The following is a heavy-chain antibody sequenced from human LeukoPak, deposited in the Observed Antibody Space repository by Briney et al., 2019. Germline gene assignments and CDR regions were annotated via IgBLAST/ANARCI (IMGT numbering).Heavy chain of an antibody. CDR2: IYYSGRT. V-gene: IGHV4-30-4*01. D-gene: IGHD2-21*02. Sequence: PSETLSLTCTVSGGSISSGDYYWSWIRQPPGKGLEWIGYIYYSGRTYYNPSLKSRVTISVDTSKNQFSLKLSSVTAADTAVYYCARGVVVTAPAYYYYYGMDVWGQGTTVTVSS. CDR1: GGSISSGDYY. J-gene: IGHJ6*02. CDR3: ARGVVVTAPAYYYYYGMDV.